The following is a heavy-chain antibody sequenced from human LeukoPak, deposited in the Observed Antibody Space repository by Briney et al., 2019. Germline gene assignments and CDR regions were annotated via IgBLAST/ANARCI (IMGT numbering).Heavy chain of an antibody. CDR1: GFTFTTYW. Sequence: GPSVSPARAPYGFTFTTYWMSWVRQAPGKGLEWVAIIKQDGSEKCYVVAFKGRFAISRDNAKNSLFLQMNTLRVEVSVVYNCAKDSLLAVVSPVAAFGGQGTLVTVSS. V-gene: IGHV3-7*01. D-gene: IGHD2-21*01. CDR2: IKQDGSEK. J-gene: IGHJ4*02. CDR3: AKDSLLAVVSPVAAF.